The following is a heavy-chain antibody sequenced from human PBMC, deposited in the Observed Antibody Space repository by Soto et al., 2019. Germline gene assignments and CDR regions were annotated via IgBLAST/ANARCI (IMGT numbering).Heavy chain of an antibody. CDR2: IYYSGST. J-gene: IGHJ3*01. V-gene: IGHV4-59*01. CDR3: ARAWGYAFDF. CDR1: GGSISNYY. D-gene: IGHD7-27*01. Sequence: QVQLQESGPGLVKPSETLSLTCTVSGGSISNYYWSWIRQPPGKGLEWIGYIYYSGSTNYNPSLTSRVTISVDTSKNQFSLKLSSVTAADTAVYYCARAWGYAFDFWGQGTMVTVSS.